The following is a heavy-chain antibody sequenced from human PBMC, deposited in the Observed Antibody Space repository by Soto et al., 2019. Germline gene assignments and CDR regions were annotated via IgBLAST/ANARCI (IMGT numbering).Heavy chain of an antibody. D-gene: IGHD3-10*01. V-gene: IGHV3-74*01. Sequence: PGGSLRLSCAASGFTFRSYWMHWVRQAPGKGLVWVSRINRDGSSTSYADSVKGRFTISRDNSKNILFLQMNSLRPEDTAVYYCATYPDRYGSGSDPFEYWGQGTLVTVSS. CDR1: GFTFRSYW. CDR3: ATYPDRYGSGSDPFEY. J-gene: IGHJ4*02. CDR2: INRDGSST.